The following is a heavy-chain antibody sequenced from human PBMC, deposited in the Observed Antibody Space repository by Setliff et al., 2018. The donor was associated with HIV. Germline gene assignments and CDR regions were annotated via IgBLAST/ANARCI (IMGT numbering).Heavy chain of an antibody. V-gene: IGHV1-46*01. J-gene: IGHJ3*02. CDR2: IHPSGGST. Sequence: ASVKVSCKASGYTFTSYYIHWVRQAPGQGLEWMGVIHPSGGSTSYAQSFQDRVTMTRDTSTSTVYMELSSLRSEDTAVYYCATSLGDPPGDAFDIWGQGTMVTRLL. D-gene: IGHD3-16*01. CDR3: ATSLGDPPGDAFDI. CDR1: GYTFTSYY.